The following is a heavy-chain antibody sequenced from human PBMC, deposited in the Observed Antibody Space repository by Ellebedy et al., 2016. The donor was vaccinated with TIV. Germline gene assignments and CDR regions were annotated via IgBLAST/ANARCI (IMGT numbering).Heavy chain of an antibody. D-gene: IGHD3-22*01. V-gene: IGHV3-30-3*01. J-gene: IGHJ5*02. Sequence: GESLKISCAASGFTFSRFAMHWVRQAPGKGLEWVALISYNGGNKDYADSVKGRFTISRGSSKNTLYLQMNSLRTEDTAVYYCARDLTEYSSGWFVHWGQGALVTVSS. CDR1: GFTFSRFA. CDR2: ISYNGGNK. CDR3: ARDLTEYSSGWFVH.